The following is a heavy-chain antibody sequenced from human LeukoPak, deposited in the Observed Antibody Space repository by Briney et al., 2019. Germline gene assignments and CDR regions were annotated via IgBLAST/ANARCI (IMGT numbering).Heavy chain of an antibody. Sequence: SETLSLTCTVSGGSFSSYYWSWVRQPPGKGLEWIGYIYYSGSTDYNPSLKSRVTISVETSKNQFSLNLSSVTAADTAVYYCARGRLARSPYFDYWGQGTLVTVSS. CDR1: GGSFSSYY. D-gene: IGHD6-19*01. CDR2: IYYSGST. J-gene: IGHJ4*02. CDR3: ARGRLARSPYFDY. V-gene: IGHV4-59*01.